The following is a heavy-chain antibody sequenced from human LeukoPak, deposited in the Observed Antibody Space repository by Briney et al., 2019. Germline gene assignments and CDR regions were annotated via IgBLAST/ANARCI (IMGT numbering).Heavy chain of an antibody. Sequence: GGSLRLSCAASGFAFSWYDMNWVRQATGKGLEWVSAIGTADNMHYSASVRGRFTISRENATNSLYLQMNSLRAGDTAVYYCVRNYYDSSGYYYFVYRRQGTLVTVS. CDR2: IGTADNM. D-gene: IGHD3-22*01. CDR1: GFAFSWYD. J-gene: IGHJ4*02. CDR3: VRNYYDSSGYYYFVY. V-gene: IGHV3-13*04.